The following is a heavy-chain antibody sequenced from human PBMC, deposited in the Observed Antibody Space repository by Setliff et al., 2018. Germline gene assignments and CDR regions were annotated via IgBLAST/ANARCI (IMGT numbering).Heavy chain of an antibody. CDR2: ISNSGGVK. J-gene: IGHJ4*02. D-gene: IGHD6-19*01. V-gene: IGHV3-48*03. Sequence: PGGSLRLSCVASGFTFSNYEMNWVRQAPGKGLEWVSYISNSGGVKYYTDSVKGRFTFSRDNAKNSLYLQMNSLRAEDTAVYYCATSDWYAAFDHWGQGTLVTVSS. CDR1: GFTFSNYE. CDR3: ATSDWYAAFDH.